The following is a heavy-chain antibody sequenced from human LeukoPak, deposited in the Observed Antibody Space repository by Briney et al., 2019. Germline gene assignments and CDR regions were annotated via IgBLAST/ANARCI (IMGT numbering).Heavy chain of an antibody. CDR2: INHSGST. CDR1: GGSFSGYY. V-gene: IGHV4-34*01. D-gene: IGHD3-22*01. CDR3: ARNPYYYDSSGRYWYFDL. J-gene: IGHJ2*01. Sequence: PSETLSLTCAVYGGSFSGYYWSWIRQPPGKGLEWIGEINHSGSTNYNPSLKSRVTISVDTSKNQFSLKLSSVTAADTAVYYCARNPYYYDSSGRYWYFDLWGRGTLVTVSS.